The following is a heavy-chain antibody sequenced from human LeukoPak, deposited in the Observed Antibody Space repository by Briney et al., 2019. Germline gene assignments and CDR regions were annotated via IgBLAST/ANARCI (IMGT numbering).Heavy chain of an antibody. CDR2: ISGSGSYT. V-gene: IGHV3-23*01. D-gene: IGHD6-25*01. J-gene: IGHJ6*03. Sequence: GGSLRLSCAASGFTFSDYSMSWVRQAPGKGLEWVSAISGSGSYTDYADSVKGRFTISRDNSKNTLYLQMNSLRAEDTAVYYCAKDFLAADYYMDVWGKGTTVTVSS. CDR3: AKDFLAADYYMDV. CDR1: GFTFSDYS.